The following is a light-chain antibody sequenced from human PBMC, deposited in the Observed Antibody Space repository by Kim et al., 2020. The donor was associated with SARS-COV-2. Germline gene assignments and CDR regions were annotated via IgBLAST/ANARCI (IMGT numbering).Light chain of an antibody. CDR1: QTVASN. CDR2: DAF. V-gene: IGKV3-15*01. Sequence: EVVLTQSPVTLSVSPGERVTLSCRASQTVASNLAWYQWRPGQPPRLVIYDAFVRATDTPARFSGSGSGTDFTLTISSLQSEDFAVYFCHQYGNLWTFGQGTKVDIK. J-gene: IGKJ1*01. CDR3: HQYGNLWT.